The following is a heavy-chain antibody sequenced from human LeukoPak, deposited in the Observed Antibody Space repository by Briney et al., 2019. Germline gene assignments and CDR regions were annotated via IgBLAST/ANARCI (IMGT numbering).Heavy chain of an antibody. Sequence: GGSLRLSCAASGFTFSSYAMHWVRQAPGKGLEWVAVISYDGSNKYYADSVKGRFTISRDNSKNTLYLQMNNLRAEDTAVYYCARDQIPGGDWLPRLYGMDVWGQGTTVTVSS. CDR1: GFTFSSYA. V-gene: IGHV3-30-3*01. CDR3: ARDQIPGGDWLPRLYGMDV. CDR2: ISYDGSNK. D-gene: IGHD3-9*01. J-gene: IGHJ6*02.